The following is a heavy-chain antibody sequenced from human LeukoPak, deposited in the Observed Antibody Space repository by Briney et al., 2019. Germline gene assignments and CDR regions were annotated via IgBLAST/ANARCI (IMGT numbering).Heavy chain of an antibody. Sequence: GGSLRLSCAASGFTFRSYWMTWVRQAPGKGPEFVATMNRDGSEVAYGNSVRGRFTISRDNAKNSLYLQMYSLRAEDTAVYYCARGIDEWLYLNYWGQGALVTVSS. D-gene: IGHD3-3*01. CDR3: ARGIDEWLYLNY. CDR1: GFTFRSYW. V-gene: IGHV3-7*04. J-gene: IGHJ4*02. CDR2: MNRDGSEV.